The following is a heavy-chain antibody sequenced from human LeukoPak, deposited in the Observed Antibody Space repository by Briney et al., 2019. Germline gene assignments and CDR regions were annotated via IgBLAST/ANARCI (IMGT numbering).Heavy chain of an antibody. CDR2: IYYSGST. CDR1: GGSISSRGYY. J-gene: IGHJ6*03. V-gene: IGHV4-39*01. Sequence: SETLSLTCTVSGGSISSRGYYWGWSRQPPGKGLEWIGSIYYSGSTYYNPSLQSRVTISVDTSKNQFSLKLNSVTAADTAVYYCASFYCSGGSCYQYFSYYYMDVWGKGTTVTISS. CDR3: ASFYCSGGSCYQYFSYYYMDV. D-gene: IGHD2-15*01.